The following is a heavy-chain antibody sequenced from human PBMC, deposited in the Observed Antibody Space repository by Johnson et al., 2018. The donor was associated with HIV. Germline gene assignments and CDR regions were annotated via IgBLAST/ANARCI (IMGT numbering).Heavy chain of an antibody. J-gene: IGHJ3*02. Sequence: EVQLVESGGDLVQPGGSLRLSCAASGFTFNNYWMSWVRQAPGRGLEGVANIKQGGRGKFYVDSVKGRFTISRENAENSLYLQMNSLRAEDTAVYYCARANYYHNWGQGTMVTVSS. D-gene: IGHD3-10*01. CDR2: IKQGGRGK. CDR1: GFTFNNYW. V-gene: IGHV3-7*01. CDR3: ARANYYHN.